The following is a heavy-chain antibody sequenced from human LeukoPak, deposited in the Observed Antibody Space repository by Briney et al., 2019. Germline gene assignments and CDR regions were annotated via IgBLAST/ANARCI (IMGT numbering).Heavy chain of an antibody. J-gene: IGHJ4*02. V-gene: IGHV4-61*01. CDR3: ARHTTTPDSYLAY. Sequence: PSETLSLTCTVSGGSVSSGSYYWSWIRQPPGKGLEWIGHVYYSGSTNYNPSLKSRVTISVDTSKNQFSLKLSSVTAADTAVYYCARHTTTPDSYLAYWGQGTLVTVSS. CDR1: GGSVSSGSYY. D-gene: IGHD1-1*01. CDR2: VYYSGST.